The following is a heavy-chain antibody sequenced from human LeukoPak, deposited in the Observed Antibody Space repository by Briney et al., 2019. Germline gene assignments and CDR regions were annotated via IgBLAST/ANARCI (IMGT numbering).Heavy chain of an antibody. D-gene: IGHD6-19*01. V-gene: IGHV4-59*08. CDR1: DGSIYSYY. CDR2: VYYSGST. CDR3: AIPHRLYRSEWYVEYFHV. Sequence: SETLSLTCTVSDGSIYSYYWSWMPQSPGKGLEWFRHVYYSGSTNYNPSRNSRVRVSVDTPKSQHSLTLSSVTAADTAVYCCAIPHRLYRSEWYVEYFHVWGQGNLVTVSS. J-gene: IGHJ1*01.